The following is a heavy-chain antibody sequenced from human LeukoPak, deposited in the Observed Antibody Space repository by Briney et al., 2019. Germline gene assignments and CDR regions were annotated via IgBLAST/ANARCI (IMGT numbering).Heavy chain of an antibody. CDR3: ARDLSPEGSFGWFDP. D-gene: IGHD2/OR15-2a*01. Sequence: SQTLSLTCALSGDIVSSNSAAWNWIRQSPSRGLEWLVRTYYRSKWYNDYAVSVKSRITINPDTSKNQFSLQLNSVTPEDTAVYYCARDLSPEGSFGWFDPWGQGTLVTVSS. CDR2: TYYRSKWYN. V-gene: IGHV6-1*01. J-gene: IGHJ5*02. CDR1: GDIVSSNSAA.